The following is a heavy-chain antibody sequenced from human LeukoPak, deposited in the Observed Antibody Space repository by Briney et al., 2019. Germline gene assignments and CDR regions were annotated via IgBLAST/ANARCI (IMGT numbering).Heavy chain of an antibody. CDR2: MNPNSGNT. V-gene: IGHV1-8*01. CDR3: ARCDPRDYYYYYYMDV. Sequence: ASVKVSCKASGYTFTSYDINWVRQATGQGLEWMGWMNPNSGNTGYAQKFQARVTMTRNTSISTAYMELSSLRSEDTAVYYCARCDPRDYYYYYYMDVWGKGTTVTVSS. D-gene: IGHD2-21*02. J-gene: IGHJ6*03. CDR1: GYTFTSYD.